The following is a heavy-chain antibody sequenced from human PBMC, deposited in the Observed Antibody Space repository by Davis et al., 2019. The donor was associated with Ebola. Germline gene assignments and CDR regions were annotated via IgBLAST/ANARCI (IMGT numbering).Heavy chain of an antibody. CDR2: ISGDGSHT. Sequence: GEPLKISCAASGFTFSGYWMHWVRQAPGKGLFWVSHISGDGSHTNYADSVKGRFTISRDNAKNTLYLQMNSLRAEDTAVYYCARVEYYDSSGYYAGAFDIWGQGTMVTVSS. D-gene: IGHD3-22*01. CDR1: GFTFSGYW. CDR3: ARVEYYDSSGYYAGAFDI. V-gene: IGHV3-74*01. J-gene: IGHJ3*02.